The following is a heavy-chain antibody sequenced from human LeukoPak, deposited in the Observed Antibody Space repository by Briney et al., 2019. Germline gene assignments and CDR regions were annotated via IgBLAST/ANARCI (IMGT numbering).Heavy chain of an antibody. V-gene: IGHV1-18*04. CDR2: ISASDGKT. CDR3: ARDPPCWGGSCQFTDTTLDY. Sequence: ASVKVSCKASGYTFTNYGITWVRQAPEQGLEWMGWISASDGKTKYSQKLQGRVTMSTDTSTNTAYMELRSLRADDTAVYYCARDPPCWGGSCQFTDTTLDYWGQGTLVTVSS. CDR1: GYTFTNYG. D-gene: IGHD2-15*01. J-gene: IGHJ4*02.